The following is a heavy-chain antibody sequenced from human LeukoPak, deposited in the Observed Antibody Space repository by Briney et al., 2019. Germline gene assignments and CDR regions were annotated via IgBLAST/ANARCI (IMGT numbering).Heavy chain of an antibody. V-gene: IGHV3-7*03. CDR3: ARDVLAAGATGTFDI. J-gene: IGHJ3*02. CDR1: GFTFNNYA. Sequence: GGSLRLSCVASGFTFNNYAMSWVRQAPGKGLEWVANIKQDGSEKYYVDSVKGRFTISRDNAKTSLYLQMNSLRAEDTAVYYCARDVLAAGATGTFDIWGQGTMVTVSS. CDR2: IKQDGSEK. D-gene: IGHD1-14*01.